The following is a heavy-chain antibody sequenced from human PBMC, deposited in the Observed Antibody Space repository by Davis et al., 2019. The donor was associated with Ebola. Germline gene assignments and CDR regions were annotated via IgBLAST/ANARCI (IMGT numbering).Heavy chain of an antibody. CDR1: GFTFSNYG. J-gene: IGHJ4*02. D-gene: IGHD1-14*01. CDR2: ISYDGNVK. V-gene: IGHV3-30*18. CDR3: AKGISPDTDMDY. Sequence: PGGSLRLSCAASGFTFSNYGMHWVRQAPGKGLEWLAVISYDGNVKYYADSVKGRFTISRDNSKNTLFLQMNSLRAEDTAVYYCAKGISPDTDMDYWGPGTLVTVSS.